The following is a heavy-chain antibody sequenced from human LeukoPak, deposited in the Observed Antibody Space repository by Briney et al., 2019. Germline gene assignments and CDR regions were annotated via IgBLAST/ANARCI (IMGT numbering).Heavy chain of an antibody. J-gene: IGHJ6*03. V-gene: IGHV1-18*01. CDR3: ARAGIYSSSWYFYYYHYMDV. D-gene: IGHD6-13*01. Sequence: GASVKVSCKASGYTFTSYGISWVRQAPGQGLEWMGWISAYNGNTNYAQKLQGRVTMTTDTSTSTAYMELRSLRSDDTAVYYCARAGIYSSSWYFYYYHYMDVWGKGTTVTVSS. CDR2: ISAYNGNT. CDR1: GYTFTSYG.